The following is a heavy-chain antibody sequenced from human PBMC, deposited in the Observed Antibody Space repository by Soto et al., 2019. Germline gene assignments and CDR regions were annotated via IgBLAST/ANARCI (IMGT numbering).Heavy chain of an antibody. D-gene: IGHD5-12*01. CDR2: INHSGST. CDR1: GGSFSGYY. Sequence: PSETLSLTCAVYGGSFSGYYWSWIRQPPGKGLEWIGEINHSGSTNYNPSLKSRVTISVDTSKNQFSLKLSSVTAADTAVYYCARLGDGYNRGYWGQGTLVTVSS. CDR3: ARLGDGYNRGY. J-gene: IGHJ4*02. V-gene: IGHV4-34*01.